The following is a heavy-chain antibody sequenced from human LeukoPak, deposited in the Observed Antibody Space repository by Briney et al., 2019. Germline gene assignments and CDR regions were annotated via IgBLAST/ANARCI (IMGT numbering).Heavy chain of an antibody. CDR1: GFTFSSYS. Sequence: GSLLLSCAASGFTFSSYSMNWVRRAPGKGLEWVSYRSSRSGAISYAASVKGRFTISRDDAKNPLYLQMNSLRAEDTAVYYCVRDENYAFDIWGHGTMVTVSS. D-gene: IGHD2/OR15-2a*01. J-gene: IGHJ3*02. CDR3: VRDENYAFDI. V-gene: IGHV3-48*01. CDR2: RSSRSGAI.